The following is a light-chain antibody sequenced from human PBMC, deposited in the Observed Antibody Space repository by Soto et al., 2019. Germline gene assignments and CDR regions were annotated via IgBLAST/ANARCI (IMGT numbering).Light chain of an antibody. CDR2: RNN. V-gene: IGLV1-47*01. CDR1: SSNIGSNY. CDR3: AAWDDSLSGQV. Sequence: QSVLTQPPSASGTPGQRVTISCSGSSSNIGSNYVYWYQQLPGTAPKLLICRNNQRPSGVPDRFSGPKSGTSASLAISGLRSEDEADYYCAAWDDSLSGQVFGTGTKVTVL. J-gene: IGLJ1*01.